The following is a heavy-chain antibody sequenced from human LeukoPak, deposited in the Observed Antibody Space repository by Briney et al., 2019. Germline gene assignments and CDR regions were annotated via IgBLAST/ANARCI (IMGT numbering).Heavy chain of an antibody. CDR2: IYFTGST. CDR3: ARGLGQQLAPNDY. CDR1: GGSISSYY. D-gene: IGHD6-13*01. Sequence: SETLSLTCTVSGGSISSYYWSWIRQPPGKGLEWIGYIYFTGSTNYNPSLKSRVTISVDTSKNQFSLKLSSVTAADTAVYYCARGLGQQLAPNDYWGQGTLVTVSS. V-gene: IGHV4-59*01. J-gene: IGHJ4*02.